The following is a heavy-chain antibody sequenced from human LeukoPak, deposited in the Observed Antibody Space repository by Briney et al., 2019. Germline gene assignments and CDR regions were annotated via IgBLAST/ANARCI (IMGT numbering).Heavy chain of an antibody. V-gene: IGHV4-59*08. CDR1: GGSISSYY. CDR3: ARVGIITGTTGYYYYYMDV. J-gene: IGHJ6*03. D-gene: IGHD1-20*01. CDR2: IYYSGST. Sequence: PSETLSLTCTVSGGSISSYYWSWIRQPPGKGLERIGYIYYSGSTNYNPSLKSRVTISVDTSKNQFSLKLSSVTAADTAVYYCARVGIITGTTGYYYYYMDVWGKGTTVTVSS.